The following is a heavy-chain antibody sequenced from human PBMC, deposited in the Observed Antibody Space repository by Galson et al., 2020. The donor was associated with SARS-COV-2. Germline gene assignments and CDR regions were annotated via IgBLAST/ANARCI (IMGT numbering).Heavy chain of an antibody. Sequence: SETLSLTCTVSGGSISSSSYYWGWIRQPPGKGLEWIGSIYYSGSTYYNPSLKSRVTISVDTSKNQFSLKLSSVTAADTAVYYCARHVSGSIFGVVIIYNWFDPWGQGTLVIVSS. CDR2: IYYSGST. D-gene: IGHD3-3*01. CDR3: ARHVSGSIFGVVIIYNWFDP. J-gene: IGHJ5*02. V-gene: IGHV4-39*01. CDR1: GGSISSSSYY.